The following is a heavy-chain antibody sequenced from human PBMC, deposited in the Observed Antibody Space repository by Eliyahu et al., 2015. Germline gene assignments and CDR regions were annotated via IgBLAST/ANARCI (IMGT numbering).Heavy chain of an antibody. Sequence: QVQLVEPGGGVVQPGRSLRLSCAASGFTFSSYGMHWVRQAPGKGLEWVAVIWYDGSNKYYADPVKGRFTISRDNSKNTLYLQMNSLRAEDTAVYYCARAPEVSTPQPFDYWGQGTLVTVSS. CDR3: ARAPEVSTPQPFDY. V-gene: IGHV3-33*01. D-gene: IGHD5/OR15-5a*01. CDR2: IWYDGSNK. J-gene: IGHJ4*02. CDR1: GFTFSSYG.